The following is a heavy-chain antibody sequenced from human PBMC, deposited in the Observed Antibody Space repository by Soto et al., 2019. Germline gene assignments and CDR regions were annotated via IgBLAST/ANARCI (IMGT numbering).Heavy chain of an antibody. Sequence: GGSLRLSCAASGSTFRGYSMHWVRQAPGKGLEWVAFISYDGNNKYYRDSVKGRITISRDNFKNTLLLQMNSLRTEDTAVYYCARNGGPYSSHAGAYGMDVWGPGTTVTVSS. CDR2: ISYDGNNK. J-gene: IGHJ6*02. CDR1: GSTFRGYS. CDR3: ARNGGPYSSHAGAYGMDV. D-gene: IGHD4-4*01. V-gene: IGHV3-30-3*01.